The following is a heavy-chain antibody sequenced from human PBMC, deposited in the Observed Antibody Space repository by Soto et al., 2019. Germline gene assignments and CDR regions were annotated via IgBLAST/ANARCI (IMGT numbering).Heavy chain of an antibody. CDR3: EKGDSSGYYYYYYGMDV. J-gene: IGHJ6*01. CDR1: GFTFSSYA. Sequence: GVSLRLSCAASGFTFSSYAMSWVRQAPGKGLEWVSAISGSGGSTYYADSVKGRFTISRDNSKNTLYLQMNSLRAEDTAVYYCEKGDSSGYYYYYYGMDVWGQGNTVNVS. CDR2: ISGSGGST. V-gene: IGHV3-23*01. D-gene: IGHD3-22*01.